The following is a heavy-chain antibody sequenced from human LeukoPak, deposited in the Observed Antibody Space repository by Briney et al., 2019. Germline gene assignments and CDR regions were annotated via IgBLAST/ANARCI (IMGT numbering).Heavy chain of an antibody. CDR3: ARDVVGSGSYYSDAFDI. D-gene: IGHD3-10*01. Sequence: GSLRLSCAASGFTFSSYWMSWVRQAPGKGLEWVANIKQDGSEKYYVDSVKGRFTISRDNAKNSLYLQMNSLRAEDTAVYYCARDVVGSGSYYSDAFDIWGQGTMVTVSS. CDR1: GFTFSSYW. J-gene: IGHJ3*02. CDR2: IKQDGSEK. V-gene: IGHV3-7*01.